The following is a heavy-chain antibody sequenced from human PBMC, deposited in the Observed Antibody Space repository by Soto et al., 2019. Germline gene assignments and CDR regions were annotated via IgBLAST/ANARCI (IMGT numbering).Heavy chain of an antibody. Sequence: QVQLVESGGGVVPPGGSLRLACSVSGFTFSNYGMHWVRQAPGKGLEWVALILYDGSNKYYADSVKGRFTISRDNSENTLYLQMSSLTSEDTAVYYCAKDNPRERLIQWSSLNGLDPWGQGTLVTVSS. CDR2: ILYDGSNK. CDR3: AKDNPRERLIQWSSLNGLDP. D-gene: IGHD1-26*01. CDR1: GFTFSNYG. J-gene: IGHJ5*02. V-gene: IGHV3-30*18.